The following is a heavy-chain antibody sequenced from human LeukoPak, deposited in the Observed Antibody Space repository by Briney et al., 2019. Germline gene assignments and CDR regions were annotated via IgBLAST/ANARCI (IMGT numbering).Heavy chain of an antibody. CDR1: GGSFSGYY. Sequence: SETLSLTCAVYGGSFSGYYWSWIRQPPGKGLEWIGEINHSGSTNYNPSLKSRVTISVDTSKNQFSLKLSSLTAADTAVYYCARRSSWTNYEYFQHWGQGTLVTVSS. CDR3: ARRSSWTNYEYFQH. CDR2: INHSGST. D-gene: IGHD6-13*01. V-gene: IGHV4-34*01. J-gene: IGHJ1*01.